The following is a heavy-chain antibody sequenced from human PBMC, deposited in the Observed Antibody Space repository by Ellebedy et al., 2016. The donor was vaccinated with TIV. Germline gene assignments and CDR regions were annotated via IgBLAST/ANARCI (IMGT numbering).Heavy chain of an antibody. D-gene: IGHD3-22*01. CDR2: IIPVFRTP. V-gene: IGHV1-69*13. CDR3: AVVATVTAALDV. Sequence: AASVKVSCKASGGTFSSFSFSWVRQAPGQGLEWMAGIIPVFRTPIYAPKLQDRLSIIADESTSTLYMELSSLRSEDTAIYYCAVVATVTAALDVWGQGTMVTVSS. J-gene: IGHJ3*01. CDR1: GGTFSSFS.